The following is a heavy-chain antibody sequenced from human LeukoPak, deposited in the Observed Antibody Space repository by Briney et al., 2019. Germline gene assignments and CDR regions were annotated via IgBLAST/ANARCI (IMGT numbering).Heavy chain of an antibody. CDR1: GGSISSSSYY. J-gene: IGHJ4*02. CDR2: IYYSGST. D-gene: IGHD3-22*01. Sequence: SETLSLTCTVSGGSISSSSYYWGWIRQPPGKGLEWIGTIYYSGSTYYNPSLKSRVTISVDTSKNQFSLKLSSVTAADTAVYYCAKHPPDSYYYESSGYSVPDYWGQGTLVTVSS. CDR3: AKHPPDSYYYESSGYSVPDY. V-gene: IGHV4-39*07.